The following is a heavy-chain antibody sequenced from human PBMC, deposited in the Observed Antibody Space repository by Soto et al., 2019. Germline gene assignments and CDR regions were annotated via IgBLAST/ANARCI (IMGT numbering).Heavy chain of an antibody. J-gene: IGHJ5*02. D-gene: IGHD2-2*01. CDR2: INPNSGGT. Sequence: ASVKVSCKASGYTFTGYYMHWVRQAPGQGLEWVGWINPNSGGTNYAQKFQGWVTMTRDTSISTAYMELSRLRSDDTAVYYCARGKIVVVPAASPWFDPWGQGTLVTVSS. CDR3: ARGKIVVVPAASPWFDP. V-gene: IGHV1-2*04. CDR1: GYTFTGYY.